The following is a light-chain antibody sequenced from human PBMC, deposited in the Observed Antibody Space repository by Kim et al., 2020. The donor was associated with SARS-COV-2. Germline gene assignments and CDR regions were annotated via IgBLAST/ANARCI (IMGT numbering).Light chain of an antibody. J-gene: IGKJ4*01. V-gene: IGKV1-27*01. CDR1: QGISNY. CDR2: AAS. Sequence: DIQMTQSPSSLSASVGDRVTITCRASQGISNYLAWYQQKPGKVPKLLIYAASTLQSGVPSRFSGSGSGTDFTLTISSLQPEDVATYYCQKYNCAPPFGAATKVDIK. CDR3: QKYNCAPP.